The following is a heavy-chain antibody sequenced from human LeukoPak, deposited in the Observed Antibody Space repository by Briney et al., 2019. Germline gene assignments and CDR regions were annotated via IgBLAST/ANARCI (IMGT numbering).Heavy chain of an antibody. J-gene: IGHJ4*02. D-gene: IGHD3-22*01. Sequence: ASVKVSCKASGYTFTSYGISWVRQAPGQRLELMGWSSAYNGNTNYAQKLQGRVTMTTDTSTSTAYMELRSLRSDDTAVYYCARGSYYYDSSGYYFDYWGQGTLVTVSS. CDR1: GYTFTSYG. V-gene: IGHV1-18*01. CDR2: SSAYNGNT. CDR3: ARGSYYYDSSGYYFDY.